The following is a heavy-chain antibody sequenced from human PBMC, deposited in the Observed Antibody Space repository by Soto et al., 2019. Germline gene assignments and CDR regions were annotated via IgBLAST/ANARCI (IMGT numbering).Heavy chain of an antibody. V-gene: IGHV4-59*01. CDR1: GGSISSYY. CDR3: AKVGDGFNDNWFDP. J-gene: IGHJ5*02. CDR2: IYYSGST. D-gene: IGHD2-21*01. Sequence: SETLSLTCTVSGGSISSYYWSWIRQPPGKGLEWIGYIYYSGSTNYNPSLKSRVTISVDTSKNQFSLKLSSVTAADTAVYYCAKVGDGFNDNWFDPWGQGTLVTVPQ.